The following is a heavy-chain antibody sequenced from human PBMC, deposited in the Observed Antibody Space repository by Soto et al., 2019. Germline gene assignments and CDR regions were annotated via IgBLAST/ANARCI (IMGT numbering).Heavy chain of an antibody. CDR3: AKDLVVPAAILLDYYYYGMDV. Sequence: EVQLLESGGGLVQPGGSLRLSCAASGFTFSSYAMSWVRQAPGKGLEWASAISGSGGSTYYADSVKGRVTISRDNSKNPLYLQMNSLRAEDTAVYYCAKDLVVPAAILLDYYYYGMDVWGQGTTVTVSS. D-gene: IGHD2-2*02. CDR2: ISGSGGST. V-gene: IGHV3-23*01. CDR1: GFTFSSYA. J-gene: IGHJ6*02.